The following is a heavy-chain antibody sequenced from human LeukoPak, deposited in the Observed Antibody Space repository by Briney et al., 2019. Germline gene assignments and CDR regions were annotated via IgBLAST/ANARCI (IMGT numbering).Heavy chain of an antibody. Sequence: GGSLRLSCAASGFTFSSYAMSWVRRAPGKGLEWVSAISGSGGSTYYADSVKGRFTISRDNSKNTLYLQMNSLRAEDTAVYYCVKFFGRSFTPYYFDYWGQGTLVTVSS. V-gene: IGHV3-23*01. CDR1: GFTFSSYA. CDR3: VKFFGRSFTPYYFDY. CDR2: ISGSGGST. D-gene: IGHD3-10*01. J-gene: IGHJ4*02.